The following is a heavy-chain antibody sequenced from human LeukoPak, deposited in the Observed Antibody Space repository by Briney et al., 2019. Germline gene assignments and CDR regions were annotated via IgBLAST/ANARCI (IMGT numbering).Heavy chain of an antibody. CDR2: INPDSGGT. Sequence: GASVTVSCKASGYTFTGYYVHWLRQAPGQGLEWMGWINPDSGGTNYAQKFQGRVTMTRDTSISTAYMELSSLRSDDMAVYYCARGRSRSWYVYWGQGTLVTVSS. CDR3: ARGRSRSWYVY. V-gene: IGHV1-2*02. CDR1: GYTFTGYY. D-gene: IGHD6-13*01. J-gene: IGHJ4*02.